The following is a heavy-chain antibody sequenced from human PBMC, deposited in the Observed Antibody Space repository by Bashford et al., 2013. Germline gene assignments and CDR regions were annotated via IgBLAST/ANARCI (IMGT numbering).Heavy chain of an antibody. V-gene: IGHV4-31*03. CDR1: GGSISSGGYY. CDR3: SRRIRSLSSNPLDY. D-gene: IGHD2/OR15-2a*01. CDR2: IYYSGST. J-gene: IGHJ4*02. Sequence: TLSLTCTVSGGSISSGGYYWSWIRQHPGKGLEWIGYIYYSGSTYYNPSLKSRVTMSVDTSKNQFSLKLSSVTAADTAVYYCSRRIRSLSSNPLDYWGQGSLVTVSS.